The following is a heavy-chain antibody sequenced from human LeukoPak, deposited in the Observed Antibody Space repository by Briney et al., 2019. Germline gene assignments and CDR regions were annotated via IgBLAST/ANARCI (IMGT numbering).Heavy chain of an antibody. D-gene: IGHD4-17*01. Sequence: GSLRLSCAASGFTFSTYGMHWVRQAPGKGLDWVAVIWSDGSQKYYTDSVKGRFTISRDNSKNTLYLQLNSLRVDDTAVYYCATPVTKGYWGQGTLVTVSS. CDR1: GFTFSTYG. CDR2: IWSDGSQK. CDR3: ATPVTKGY. J-gene: IGHJ4*02. V-gene: IGHV3-33*01.